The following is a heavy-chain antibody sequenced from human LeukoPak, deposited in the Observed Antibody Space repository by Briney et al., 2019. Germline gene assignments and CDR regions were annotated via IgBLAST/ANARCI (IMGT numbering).Heavy chain of an antibody. CDR1: GFTFDDYG. Sequence: GGSLRLSCAASGFTFDDYGMSWVRRAPGKGLEWVSGINWNGGSTGYADSVKGRFTISRDNAKNSLYLQMNSLRAEDTAVYYCARDLGGNYYFDYWGQGTLVTVSS. CDR2: INWNGGST. CDR3: ARDLGGNYYFDY. D-gene: IGHD4-23*01. V-gene: IGHV3-20*04. J-gene: IGHJ4*02.